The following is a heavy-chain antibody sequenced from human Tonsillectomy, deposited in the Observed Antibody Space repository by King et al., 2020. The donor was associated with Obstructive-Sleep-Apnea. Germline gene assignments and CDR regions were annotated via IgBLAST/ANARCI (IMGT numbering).Heavy chain of an antibody. J-gene: IGHJ4*02. V-gene: IGHV2-70*01. CDR3: ARTRIVCATHGALSSSAIDC. D-gene: IGHD1-26*01. CDR1: GFSLSTRGMC. Sequence: VTLKESGPALMKPTQTLTLTCTFSGFSLSTRGMCVTWIRQPPGKALEWLGLIDWDNDKYYSTSLKTRLTISKDTSKNQVVLTMTNIDPVDTASYFCARTRIVCATHGALSSSAIDCWGQGTLVTVSS. CDR2: IDWDNDK.